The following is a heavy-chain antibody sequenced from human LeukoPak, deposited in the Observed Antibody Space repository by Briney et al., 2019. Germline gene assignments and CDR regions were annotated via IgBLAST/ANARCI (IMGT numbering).Heavy chain of an antibody. D-gene: IGHD6-13*01. CDR1: GGTFSSYA. J-gene: IGHJ3*02. CDR3: ARDGYERDAFDI. Sequence: ASVKVSCKASGGTFSSYAISWARQAPGQGLEWMGWISAYNGNTNYAQKLQGRVTMTTDTSTSTAYMELRSLRSDDTAVYYCARDGYERDAFDIWGQGTMVTVSS. CDR2: ISAYNGNT. V-gene: IGHV1-18*01.